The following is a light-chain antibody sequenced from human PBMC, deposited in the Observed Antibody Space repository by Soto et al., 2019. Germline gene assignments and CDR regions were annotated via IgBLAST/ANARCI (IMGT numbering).Light chain of an antibody. V-gene: IGLV1-51*01. Sequence: QSVLTQPPSVSAAPGQKVTISCSGSSSNIGNNYVSWYQQFPGTAPKLLIYDNNKRPSGIPDRFSGSKSGTSATLGITGLQTGDEADYYRGTWDSSLSAYVFGTGTKVTVL. J-gene: IGLJ1*01. CDR3: GTWDSSLSAYV. CDR1: SSNIGNNY. CDR2: DNN.